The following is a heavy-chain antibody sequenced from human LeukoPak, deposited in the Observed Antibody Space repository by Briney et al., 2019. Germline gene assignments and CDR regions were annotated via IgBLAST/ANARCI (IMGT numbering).Heavy chain of an antibody. V-gene: IGHV4-38-2*02. CDR3: ARWPAGRPRLYYYYMDV. J-gene: IGHJ6*03. Sequence: SETLSLTCTVSGYSISTGYYWDWIRQPPGKGLEWIGTFYHGGSTYYNPSLKSRVTISVDTSKNQFSLKLSSVTAADTAVYYCARWPAGRPRLYYYYMDVWGKGTTVTISS. CDR1: GYSISTGYY. D-gene: IGHD6-6*01. CDR2: FYHGGST.